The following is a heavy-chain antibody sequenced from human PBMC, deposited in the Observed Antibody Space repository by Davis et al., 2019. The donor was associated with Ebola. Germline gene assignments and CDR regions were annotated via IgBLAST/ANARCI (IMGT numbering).Heavy chain of an antibody. CDR1: GFTFSGPA. CDR3: TTTTVTTDY. D-gene: IGHD4-17*01. V-gene: IGHV3-73*01. J-gene: IGHJ4*02. Sequence: LSLTCAASGFTFSGPAMPWVRQASGKGLEWVGRIRSKANSYATAYAASVKGRFTISRDDSKNTAYLQMNSLKTEDTAVYYCTTTTVTTDYWGQGTLVTVSS. CDR2: IRSKANSYAT.